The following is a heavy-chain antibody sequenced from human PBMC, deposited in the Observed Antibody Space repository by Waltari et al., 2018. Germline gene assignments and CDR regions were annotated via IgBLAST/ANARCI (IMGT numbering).Heavy chain of an antibody. CDR1: GGTFSSYA. V-gene: IGHV1-69*13. Sequence: QVQLVQSGAEVKKPGSSVKVSCKASGGTFSSYAISWVRRAPGQGLEWMGGIIPIFGTANYAQKFQGRVTITADESTSTAYMELSSLRSEDTAVYYCARGWAYYYDSSGFDWGQGTLVTVSS. J-gene: IGHJ4*02. D-gene: IGHD3-22*01. CDR3: ARGWAYYYDSSGFD. CDR2: IIPIFGTA.